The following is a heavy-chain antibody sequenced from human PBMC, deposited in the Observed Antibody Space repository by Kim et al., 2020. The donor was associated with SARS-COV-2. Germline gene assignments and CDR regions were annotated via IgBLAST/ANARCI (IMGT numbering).Heavy chain of an antibody. CDR2: INHSGST. V-gene: IGHV4-34*01. D-gene: IGHD3-10*01. J-gene: IGHJ6*02. CDR1: GGSFSGYY. CDR3: ARSPLWFGELNV. Sequence: SETLSLTCAVYGGSFSGYYWSWIRQPPGKGLEWIGEINHSGSTNYNPSLKSRVTISVDTSKNQFSLKLSSVTAADTAVYYCARSPLWFGELNVWGQGTTVTVSS.